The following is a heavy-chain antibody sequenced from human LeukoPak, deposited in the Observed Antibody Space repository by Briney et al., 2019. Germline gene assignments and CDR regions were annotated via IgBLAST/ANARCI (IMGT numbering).Heavy chain of an antibody. D-gene: IGHD1-14*01. V-gene: IGHV3-23*01. CDR3: AKVKVFGNPFDY. J-gene: IGHJ4*02. CDR1: GFTFSDYY. Sequence: GGSLRLSCAASGFTFSDYYMSWIRQAPGKGLEWVSAISGSGGSTYYADSLKGRFTISRDNSKNTLYLQMNSLRAEDTAVYYCAKVKVFGNPFDYWGQGILVTVSS. CDR2: ISGSGGST.